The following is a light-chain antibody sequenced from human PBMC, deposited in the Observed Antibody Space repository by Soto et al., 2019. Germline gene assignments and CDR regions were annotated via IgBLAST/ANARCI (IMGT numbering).Light chain of an antibody. V-gene: IGLV2-23*01. Sequence: QSALPQPASVSGSPGQSITISCTGTSSDVGTYNLVSWYQQHPGKAPKLMIYEDTKRPSGVSNRFSGSKSGNTASLTISGLQVEDEADYYCCSYAGSSTLLFGGGTKVTVL. CDR3: CSYAGSSTLL. CDR1: SSDVGTYNL. J-gene: IGLJ2*01. CDR2: EDT.